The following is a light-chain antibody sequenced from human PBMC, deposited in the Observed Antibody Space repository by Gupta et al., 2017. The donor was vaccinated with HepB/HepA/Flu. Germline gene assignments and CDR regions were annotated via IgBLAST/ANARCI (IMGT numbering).Light chain of an antibody. CDR3: RSFTTSSTCV. CDR2: DVT. V-gene: IGLV2-14*01. J-gene: IGLJ3*02. Sequence: QSALTQPASVSESPGQSITISCTGSSSDIGSDNYVSWYQQHPGKAPKPIIFDVTNRPAGLSERFSGSKSGNTASLTISGLQAEDEADYYCRSFTTSSTCVCGGGTKLTVL. CDR1: SSDIGSDNY.